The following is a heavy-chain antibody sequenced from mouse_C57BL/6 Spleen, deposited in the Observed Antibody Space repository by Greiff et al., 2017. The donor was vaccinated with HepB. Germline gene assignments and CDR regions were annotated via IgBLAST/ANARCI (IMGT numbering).Heavy chain of an antibody. D-gene: IGHD3-2*02. CDR2: IDPETGGT. CDR3: TSRQLRLGAWFDY. J-gene: IGHJ3*01. V-gene: IGHV1-15*01. Sequence: QVQLKESGAELVRPGASVTLSCKASGYTFTDYEMHWVKQTPVHGLEWIGAIDPETGGTAYNQKFKGKAILTADKSSSTAYMELRSLTSEDSAVYYCTSRQLRLGAWFDYWGQGTLVTVSA. CDR1: GYTFTDYE.